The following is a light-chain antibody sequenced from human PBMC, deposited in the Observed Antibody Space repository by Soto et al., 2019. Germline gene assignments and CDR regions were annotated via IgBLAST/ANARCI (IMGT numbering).Light chain of an antibody. J-gene: IGKJ5*01. Sequence: DIELTQSRGTLSLSPGERATLACRSSQTLSNSFIAWYQQKPGQAPRLLIYDTSSRATGVPDRYSASGSGTDFTLAISRLEPEAFAVFFCQQYGTSEIIFGQGTRLEI. V-gene: IGKV3-20*01. CDR2: DTS. CDR1: QTLSNSF. CDR3: QQYGTSEII.